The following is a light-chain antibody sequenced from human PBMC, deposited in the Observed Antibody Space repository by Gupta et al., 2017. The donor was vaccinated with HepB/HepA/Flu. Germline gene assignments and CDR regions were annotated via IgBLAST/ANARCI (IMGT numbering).Light chain of an antibody. CDR1: SSNIGTNDD. CDR2: SNH. CDR3: QSDDSRLGGVV. J-gene: IGLJ2*01. V-gene: IGLV1-40*01. Sequence: MVTISCTGSSSNIGTNDDVGWYQKLPGAAPKLIIYSNHRRPSGVPARFSGTKCGTSASVAITGHQEEDEADYYCQSDDSRLGGVVFGGGTKLTVL.